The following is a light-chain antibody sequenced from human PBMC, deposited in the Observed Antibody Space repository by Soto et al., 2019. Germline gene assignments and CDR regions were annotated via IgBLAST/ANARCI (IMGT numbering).Light chain of an antibody. CDR1: QSISSW. J-gene: IGKJ1*01. CDR2: DAS. V-gene: IGKV1-5*01. Sequence: DIQMTQSPSTLSASVGDRVTITCRASQSISSWLAWYQQKPGKAPNLLIYDASSLENGVPPRFSGSGSGTEFTLTISILQPDDFATYYCQQYEGFSRTFGQGTKVEIK. CDR3: QQYEGFSRT.